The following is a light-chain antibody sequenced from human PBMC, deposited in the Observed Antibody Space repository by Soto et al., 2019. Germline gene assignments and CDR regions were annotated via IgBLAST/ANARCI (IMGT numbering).Light chain of an antibody. CDR1: QTISSSY. CDR2: GAS. V-gene: IGKV3-15*01. Sequence: EIVLTQSPGTLCLSPGERATLSCRASQTISSSYLAWYQQKPGQAPRLLIYGASTRATGIPARFSGSGSGTEFTLTISSLESEDFAVYHCQHYNNCSPITFGQGTRLEIK. CDR3: QHYNNCSPIT. J-gene: IGKJ5*01.